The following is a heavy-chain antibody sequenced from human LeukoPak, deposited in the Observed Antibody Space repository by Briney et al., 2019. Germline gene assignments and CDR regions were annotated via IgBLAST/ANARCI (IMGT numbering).Heavy chain of an antibody. CDR3: ARGVYGNYVLDS. V-gene: IGHV4-30-4*08. Sequence: SQTLSLTCTVSSDSISRGDYYWTWIRQSPGKGMAWNVYIYNGGRIYYSPSLRSRLTISVDTSKNQFSLQLNSVTAADTAVYFCARGVYGNYVLDSWGQGTLVTVSS. CDR1: SDSISRGDYY. J-gene: IGHJ4*02. CDR2: IYNGGRI. D-gene: IGHD4-17*01.